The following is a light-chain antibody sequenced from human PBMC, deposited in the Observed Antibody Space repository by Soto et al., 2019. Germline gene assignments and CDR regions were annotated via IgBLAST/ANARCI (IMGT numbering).Light chain of an antibody. J-gene: IGLJ3*02. V-gene: IGLV1-40*01. CDR2: TDN. CDR1: SSNIGAGYY. CDR3: QSFDRSLSGRV. Sequence: QAVLTQPPSVSGAPGQRVTISCTGSSSNIGAGYYVHWYQQLPGTAPKLLIFTDNSRPSGVPYRFSGSKSGTSAALAITGLQAEYEADYYCQSFDRSLSGRVFGGGTKLTVL.